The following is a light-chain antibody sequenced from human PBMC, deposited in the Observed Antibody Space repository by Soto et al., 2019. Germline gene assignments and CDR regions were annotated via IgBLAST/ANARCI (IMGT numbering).Light chain of an antibody. Sequence: VLTQPASVSGSPGQSITISCTGTSSDVGSYNLVSWYQQHPGKAPKLMIYEGSKRPSGVSNRFSGSKSGNTASLTISGLQAEDEADYYCCSYAGSSTFYVFGTGTKVTVL. CDR1: SSDVGSYNL. CDR3: CSYAGSSTFYV. CDR2: EGS. V-gene: IGLV2-23*01. J-gene: IGLJ1*01.